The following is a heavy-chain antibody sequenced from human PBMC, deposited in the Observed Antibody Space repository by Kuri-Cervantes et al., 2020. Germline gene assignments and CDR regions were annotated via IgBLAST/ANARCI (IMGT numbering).Heavy chain of an antibody. V-gene: IGHV2-70D*14. J-gene: IGHJ4*02. Sequence: SGPTLVKPTQTLTLTCTFSGFSLTTSGMRVSWIRQPPGKALEWLARIDWDDDKFYSTSLKTRLTISKDTSKNQVVLTVTNVDPVDTATYYCARARVQLWEFDYWGQGTLVTVSS. CDR3: ARARVQLWEFDY. D-gene: IGHD1-1*01. CDR1: GFSLTTSGMR. CDR2: IDWDDDK.